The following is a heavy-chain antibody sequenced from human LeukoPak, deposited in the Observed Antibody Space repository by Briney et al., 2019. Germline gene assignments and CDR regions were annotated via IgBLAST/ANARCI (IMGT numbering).Heavy chain of an antibody. J-gene: IGHJ4*02. Sequence: ASVTVSFTASGYIFTGYYVHWVRQAPGQGLEWMGWINPNSGGTNYEQKFQGRVTMTRDTSISTAYMELSSLTSDDTAVYYCARAGGGLDYWGQGTLVTVSS. V-gene: IGHV1-2*02. CDR2: INPNSGGT. CDR1: GYIFTGYY. D-gene: IGHD3-16*01. CDR3: ARAGGGLDY.